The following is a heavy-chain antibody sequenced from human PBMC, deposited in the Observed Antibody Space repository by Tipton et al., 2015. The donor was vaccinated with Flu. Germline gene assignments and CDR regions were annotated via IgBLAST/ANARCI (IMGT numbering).Heavy chain of an antibody. CDR3: ASKVANWGVWEPLDY. J-gene: IGHJ4*02. Sequence: TLSLTCAVYGGSFSGYYCSWIRQPPGKGLEWIGEINHSGSTNYNPSLKSRVTISADTSKNQFSLKLSSVTAADTAVYYCASKVANWGVWEPLDYWGQGTLVTVS. CDR1: GGSFSGYY. CDR2: INHSGST. V-gene: IGHV4-34*01. D-gene: IGHD7-27*01.